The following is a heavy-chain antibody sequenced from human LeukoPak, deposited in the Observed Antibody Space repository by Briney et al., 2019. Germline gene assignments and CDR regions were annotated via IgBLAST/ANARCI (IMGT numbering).Heavy chain of an antibody. CDR1: GGSISSYY. V-gene: IGHV4-4*07. D-gene: IGHD3-22*01. CDR3: ARSPYDSSGYSSVLFDY. CDR2: IYTSGST. Sequence: SETLSLTCTVSGGSISSYYWSRIRQPAGKGLEWIGRIYTSGSTNYNPSLKSRVTMSVDTSKNQFSLKLSSVTAADTAVYYCARSPYDSSGYSSVLFDYWGQGTLVTVSS. J-gene: IGHJ4*02.